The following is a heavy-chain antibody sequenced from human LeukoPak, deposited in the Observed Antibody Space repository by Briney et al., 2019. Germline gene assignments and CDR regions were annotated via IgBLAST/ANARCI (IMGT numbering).Heavy chain of an antibody. CDR3: ARDRTAEAGNDYYMGV. Sequence: PGGSLRLSCAASGFTFDVYTMHWVRQPPGKGLEWISLITWDGGTTYYADSVRGRFTISRDNSKNSLFLRMNSLRPEDTALYYCARDRTAEAGNDYYMGVWGNGTTVIVSS. CDR1: GFTFDVYT. V-gene: IGHV3-43*01. CDR2: ITWDGGTT. J-gene: IGHJ6*03. D-gene: IGHD6-13*01.